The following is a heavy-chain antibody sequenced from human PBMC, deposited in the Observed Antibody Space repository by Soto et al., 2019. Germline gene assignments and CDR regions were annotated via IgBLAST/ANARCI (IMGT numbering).Heavy chain of an antibody. CDR3: ARDGRVYGDYYYYGMDV. Sequence: PGASVKVSCKASGGTFSSYAISWVRQAPGQGLEWMGGIIPIFGTADYAQKFQGRVTITADESTSTAYMELSSLRSEDTAVYYCARDGRVYGDYYYYGMDVWGQGTTVTVSS. D-gene: IGHD4-17*01. CDR1: GGTFSSYA. J-gene: IGHJ6*02. V-gene: IGHV1-69*13. CDR2: IIPIFGTA.